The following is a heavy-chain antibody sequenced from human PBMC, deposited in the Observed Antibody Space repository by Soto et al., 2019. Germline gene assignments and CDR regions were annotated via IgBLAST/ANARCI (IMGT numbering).Heavy chain of an antibody. J-gene: IGHJ4*02. CDR2: ISGSGGST. CDR1: GFTFSSYA. CDR3: AKDPRPQYYYDSSGYLAPFDY. D-gene: IGHD3-22*01. V-gene: IGHV3-23*01. Sequence: GGSLRLSCAASGFTFSSYAMSWVRQAPGKGLEWVSAISGSGGSTYYADSVKGRFTISRDNSKNTLYLQMNSLRAEDTAVYYCAKDPRPQYYYDSSGYLAPFDYWGQGTLVTVSS.